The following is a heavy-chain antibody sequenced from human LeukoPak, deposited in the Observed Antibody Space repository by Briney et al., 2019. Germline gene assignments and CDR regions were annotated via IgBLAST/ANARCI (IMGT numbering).Heavy chain of an antibody. D-gene: IGHD3-3*01. CDR2: IYYSGST. CDR1: GGSISSGDYY. CDR3: ARSQGSLRFLEWLPENWFDP. Sequence: PSETLSLTCTVSGGSISSGDYYWSWIPQPPGKGLEWIGYIYYSGSTYYNPSLKSRVTISVDTSKNQFSLKLSSVTAADTAVYYCARSQGSLRFLEWLPENWFDPWGQGTLVTVSS. V-gene: IGHV4-30-4*08. J-gene: IGHJ5*02.